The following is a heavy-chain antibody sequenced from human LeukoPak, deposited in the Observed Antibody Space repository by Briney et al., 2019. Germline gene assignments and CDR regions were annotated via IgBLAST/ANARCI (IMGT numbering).Heavy chain of an antibody. D-gene: IGHD5-18*01. V-gene: IGHV3-30*18. CDR3: AKDRDTYGSIYYFDD. Sequence: PGRSLRLSCAASGFTFSRYGMHWVRQAPGKGLEWVAVISYDGEDKHYADSVKGRFTISRDNSKNTLYLQMNSLRAEDTAVYYCAKDRDTYGSIYYFDDWGQGTLVTVSS. CDR2: ISYDGEDK. J-gene: IGHJ4*02. CDR1: GFTFSRYG.